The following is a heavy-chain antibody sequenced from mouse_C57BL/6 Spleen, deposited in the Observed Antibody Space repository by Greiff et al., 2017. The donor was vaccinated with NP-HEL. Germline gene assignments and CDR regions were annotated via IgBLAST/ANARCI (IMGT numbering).Heavy chain of an antibody. CDR3: ARGDYYGSSYSAWFAY. V-gene: IGHV1-69*01. CDR2: IDPSDSYT. J-gene: IGHJ3*01. D-gene: IGHD1-1*01. Sequence: QVQLQQPGAELVMPGASVKLSCKASGYTFTSYWMHWVKQRPGQGLEWIGEIDPSDSYTNYNQKFKGKSTLTVDKSSSTAYMQLSSLTSEDSAVYYCARGDYYGSSYSAWFAYRGQGTLVTVSA. CDR1: GYTFTSYW.